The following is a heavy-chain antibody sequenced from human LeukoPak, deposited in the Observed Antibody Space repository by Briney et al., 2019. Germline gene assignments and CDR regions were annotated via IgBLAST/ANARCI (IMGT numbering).Heavy chain of an antibody. CDR2: ISGSGGST. Sequence: PGGSLRLSCAASGFTFSSSAMSWVRQAPGKGLEWVSAISGSGGSTYYADSVKGRFTISRDNSKNTLYLQMNSLRAEDTAVYYCAKGYSSSWLFDYWGQGTLVTVSS. CDR3: AKGYSSSWLFDY. V-gene: IGHV3-23*01. J-gene: IGHJ4*02. CDR1: GFTFSSSA. D-gene: IGHD6-13*01.